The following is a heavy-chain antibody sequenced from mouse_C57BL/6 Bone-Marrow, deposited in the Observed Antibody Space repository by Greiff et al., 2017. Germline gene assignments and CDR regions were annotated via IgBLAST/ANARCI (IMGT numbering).Heavy chain of an antibody. CDR2: ISSGSSTI. CDR3: ARRVDY. V-gene: IGHV5-17*01. CDR1: GFTFSDYG. J-gene: IGHJ4*01. Sequence: VPLIPPGGGPVKPGGSLKLSCAASGFTFSDYGMHWVRQAPEKGLEWVAYISSGSSTIYYADTVKGRFTISRDNAKNTLFLQMTSLRSEETAMYYCARRVDYWGEGTSVTVSS.